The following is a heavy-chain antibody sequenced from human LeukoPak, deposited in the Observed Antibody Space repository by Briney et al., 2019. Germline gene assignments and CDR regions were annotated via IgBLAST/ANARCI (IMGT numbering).Heavy chain of an antibody. D-gene: IGHD6-13*01. Sequence: GGSLRLSCAASGFTFSSYAMSWVRQAPGKGLEWVSAISGSGGSTYYADSVKGRFTISRDNSKNTLYLQMNSLRAEDTAVYCCAKPGIAAAGTGWFDPWGQGTLVTVSS. CDR3: AKPGIAAAGTGWFDP. J-gene: IGHJ5*02. V-gene: IGHV3-23*01. CDR1: GFTFSSYA. CDR2: ISGSGGST.